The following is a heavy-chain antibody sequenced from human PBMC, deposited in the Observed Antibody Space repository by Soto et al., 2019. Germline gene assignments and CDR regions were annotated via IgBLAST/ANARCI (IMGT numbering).Heavy chain of an antibody. V-gene: IGHV4-61*01. CDR3: ANQRTTVTTFDY. CDR2: IYYSGST. J-gene: IGHJ4*02. CDR1: GGSVSSGSYY. Sequence: QVQLQESGPGLVKPSETLSLTCTVSGGSVSSGSYYWSWIRQPPGKGLEWIGYIYYSGSTNYNPSIKSRVTISVDTSKNQFSLKLSSVTTADTAMYYCANQRTTVTTFDYWGQGTLVTVSS. D-gene: IGHD4-17*01.